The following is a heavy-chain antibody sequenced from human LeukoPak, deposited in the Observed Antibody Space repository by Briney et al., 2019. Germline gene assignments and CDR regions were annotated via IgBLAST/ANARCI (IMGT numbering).Heavy chain of an antibody. V-gene: IGHV4-59*12. Sequence: SETLSLTCTVSGGSISSYYWSWIRQPPGKGLEWIGYIYYNGSTHYNPSLKSRVTISVDTSKNQFSLKLSSVTAADTAVYYCARYDPGAFDIWGQGTMVTVSS. D-gene: IGHD3-16*01. CDR1: GGSISSYY. CDR3: ARYDPGAFDI. CDR2: IYYNGST. J-gene: IGHJ3*02.